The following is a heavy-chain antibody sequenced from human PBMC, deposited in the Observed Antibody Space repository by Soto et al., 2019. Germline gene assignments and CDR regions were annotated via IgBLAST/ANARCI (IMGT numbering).Heavy chain of an antibody. J-gene: IGHJ4*02. CDR1: GGTFSSYA. CDR3: ARDRGGFGYSYGHRFDY. Sequence: QVQLVQSGAEVKKPGSSVKVSCKASGGTFSSYAISWVRQAPGQELEWMGGIIPIFGTANYAQKFQGRVTITAEESTSTAYMELSSLRSEDTAVYYCARDRGGFGYSYGHRFDYWGQGTLVTVSS. CDR2: IIPIFGTA. D-gene: IGHD5-18*01. V-gene: IGHV1-69*01.